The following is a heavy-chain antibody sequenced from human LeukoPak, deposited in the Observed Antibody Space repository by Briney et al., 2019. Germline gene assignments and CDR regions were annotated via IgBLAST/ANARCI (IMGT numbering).Heavy chain of an antibody. CDR3: ARLRYCSSTSCYYFDY. V-gene: IGHV5-51*01. CDR1: GYSFTSYW. Sequence: ESLKISCKGSGYSFTSYWIGWVRQMPGKGLEWMGIIYPGDSDTRYSPSFQGQVTISADKSISTAYLQWSSLKASDTAMYYCARLRYCSSTSCYYFDYWGQGTLVTVSS. D-gene: IGHD2-2*01. CDR2: IYPGDSDT. J-gene: IGHJ4*02.